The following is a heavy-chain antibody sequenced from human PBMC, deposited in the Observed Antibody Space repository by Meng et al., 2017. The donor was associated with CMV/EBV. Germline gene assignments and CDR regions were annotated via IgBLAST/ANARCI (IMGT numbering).Heavy chain of an antibody. D-gene: IGHD3-3*01. Sequence: ASVKVSCKASGYTFTSYAMNWVRQAPGQGLEWMGWISAYNGNTNYAQKLQGRVTMTTDTSTSTAYMELRSLRSDDTAVYYCASGGRGTYYDFWSGYSYFDYWGQGTLVTVSS. CDR3: ASGGRGTYYDFWSGYSYFDY. V-gene: IGHV1-18*01. CDR2: ISAYNGNT. CDR1: GYTFTSYA. J-gene: IGHJ4*02.